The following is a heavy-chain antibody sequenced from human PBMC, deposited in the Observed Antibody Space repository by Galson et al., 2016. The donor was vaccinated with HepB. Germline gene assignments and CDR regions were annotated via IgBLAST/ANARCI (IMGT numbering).Heavy chain of an antibody. Sequence: SVKVSCKASGGTFSNYAISWVRQAPGQGLEWMGGIIPIFGTANYAQKFQGRVTITADEFTSTAYMELSSLRSEDTAVYYCAQPRTTVTTLYYYYGMDVWGQGTTVTVS. J-gene: IGHJ6*02. V-gene: IGHV1-69*13. CDR2: IIPIFGTA. CDR3: AQPRTTVTTLYYYYGMDV. CDR1: GGTFSNYA. D-gene: IGHD4-17*01.